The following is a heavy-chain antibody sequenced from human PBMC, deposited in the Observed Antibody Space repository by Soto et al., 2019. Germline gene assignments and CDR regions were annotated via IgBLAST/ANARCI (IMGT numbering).Heavy chain of an antibody. Sequence: QVQLVQSGAEVKKPGASVKVSCKASGYTFSSYGISWVRQAPGQGLEWMGWISAYNGHTNYAQKLQGRVTMTTDTSTSTADMELRSLRSDDTAVYYCARDTYGSGAGYWGQGTLVTVSS. CDR1: GYTFSSYG. J-gene: IGHJ4*02. CDR3: ARDTYGSGAGY. V-gene: IGHV1-18*01. D-gene: IGHD3-10*01. CDR2: ISAYNGHT.